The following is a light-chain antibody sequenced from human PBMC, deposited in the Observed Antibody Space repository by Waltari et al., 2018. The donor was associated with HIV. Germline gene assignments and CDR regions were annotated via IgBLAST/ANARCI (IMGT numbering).Light chain of an antibody. CDR2: GAS. CDR1: QSVTTY. Sequence: EIVLTQSPGTLSLSPGERATLSCRASQSVTTYLAWYQQKPGQAPRLLIYGASSRATGIPDRFSGSGSGTDFTLTIRRLEPEDFAMFYCQQYAGSPLTFGGGTKVEIK. J-gene: IGKJ4*01. V-gene: IGKV3-20*01. CDR3: QQYAGSPLT.